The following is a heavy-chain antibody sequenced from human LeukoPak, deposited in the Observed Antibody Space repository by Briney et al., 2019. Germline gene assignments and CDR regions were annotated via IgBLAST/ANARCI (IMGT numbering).Heavy chain of an antibody. CDR2: IRFDGSNK. D-gene: IGHD3-9*01. V-gene: IGHV3-30*02. J-gene: IGHJ4*02. CDR1: GFTFSSYG. Sequence: GGSLRLSRAASGFTFSSYGMHWVRQAPGKGLEWVAFIRFDGSNKYYADSVKGRFTISRDNSKNTLYLQMNSLRAEDTAVYYCAKNLRYFDWLLLFDYWGQGTLVTVSS. CDR3: AKNLRYFDWLLLFDY.